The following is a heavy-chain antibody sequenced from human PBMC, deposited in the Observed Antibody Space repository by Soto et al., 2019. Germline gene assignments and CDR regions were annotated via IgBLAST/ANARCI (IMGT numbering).Heavy chain of an antibody. D-gene: IGHD1-26*01. CDR1: GFTFSNYG. CDR3: AKDLGSGRYLFDAFDI. Sequence: GGSLRLSCAASGFTFSNYGMHWVRQAPGKGLEWVAVISYDGSNKYYADSVKGRFTMARDNSKNTLYLQMNSLRAEDTAVYYCAKDLGSGRYLFDAFDIWGQGTMVTVSS. CDR2: ISYDGSNK. J-gene: IGHJ3*02. V-gene: IGHV3-30*18.